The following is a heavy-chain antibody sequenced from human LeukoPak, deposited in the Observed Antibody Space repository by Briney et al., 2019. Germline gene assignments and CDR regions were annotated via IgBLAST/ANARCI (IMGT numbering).Heavy chain of an antibody. J-gene: IGHJ4*02. Sequence: GGSLRLSCAASGFTFSSYSMNWVRQAPGKGLEWVSSISSSSYIYYADSVKGRFTISRDNAKNSLYLQMNSLRAEDTAVYYCARDYCSSTSCYPQGGDFDYWGQGTLVTVSS. CDR3: ARDYCSSTSCYPQGGDFDY. D-gene: IGHD2-2*01. CDR2: ISSSSYI. V-gene: IGHV3-21*01. CDR1: GFTFSSYS.